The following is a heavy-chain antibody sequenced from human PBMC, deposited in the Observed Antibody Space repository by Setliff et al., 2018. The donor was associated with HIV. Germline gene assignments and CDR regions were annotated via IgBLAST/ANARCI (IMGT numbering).Heavy chain of an antibody. D-gene: IGHD1-26*01. CDR1: GGSLNGDY. CDR3: ARRGIELWDDAYDI. Sequence: PSETLSLTCAVYGGSLNGDYWGWIRQPSGKGLEWIGEINHSGNTKYNASLKSRVTISMDTSKKQFSLKLRSVTAADTAVYFCARRGIELWDDAYDIWGQGTMVTVSS. CDR2: INHSGNT. J-gene: IGHJ3*02. V-gene: IGHV4-34*01.